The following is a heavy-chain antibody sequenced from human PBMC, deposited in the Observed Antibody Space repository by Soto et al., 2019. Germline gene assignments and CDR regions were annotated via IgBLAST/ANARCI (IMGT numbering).Heavy chain of an antibody. CDR3: AITTSTVSYWFDP. V-gene: IGHV3-7*03. CDR1: GFSFSGYW. CDR2: IKEDGTEQ. D-gene: IGHD4-4*01. Sequence: GGSLRLSCAASGFSFSGYWMSWVRQAPGKGPEWVANIKEDGTEQHYVDSVKGRFTISRDNSENSLFLQMNNLRAEDSAIYYCAITTSTVSYWFDPWGPGTQVTVSS. J-gene: IGHJ5*02.